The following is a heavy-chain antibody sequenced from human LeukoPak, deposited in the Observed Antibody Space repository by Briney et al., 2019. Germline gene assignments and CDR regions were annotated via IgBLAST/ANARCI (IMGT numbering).Heavy chain of an antibody. V-gene: IGHV3-69-1*02. D-gene: IGHD1-26*01. CDR3: ARWGPYSGIHIDY. Sequence: PGGSLRLSCAASGFTLSDYYMGWIRQAPGKGLEWVSSIGISSNKIYYAGSVKGRFIISRDNAKNSVYLQMNSLRAEDTAVYYCARWGPYSGIHIDYWGQGTLVTVSS. CDR2: IGISSNKI. CDR1: GFTLSDYY. J-gene: IGHJ4*02.